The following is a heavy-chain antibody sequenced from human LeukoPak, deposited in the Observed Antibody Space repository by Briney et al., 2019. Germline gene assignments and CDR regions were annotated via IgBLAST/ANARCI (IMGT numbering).Heavy chain of an antibody. J-gene: IGHJ3*02. CDR1: GYTFTSYD. V-gene: IGHV1-8*03. D-gene: IGHD6-6*01. Sequence: AAVKVSCKASGYTFTSYDINWVRQATGQGLEWMGWMNPNSGNTGYAQKFQGRVTINRNASISTAYMELSSLRSEDTAVYYCATVQTYNAFDIWGQGTMLTVSS. CDR3: ATVQTYNAFDI. CDR2: MNPNSGNT.